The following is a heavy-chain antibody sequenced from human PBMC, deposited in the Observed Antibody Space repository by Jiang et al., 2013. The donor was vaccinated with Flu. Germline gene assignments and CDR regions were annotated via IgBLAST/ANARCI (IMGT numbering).Heavy chain of an antibody. CDR1: GGSVHSNDFY. V-gene: IGHV4-39*01. CDR2: IYYSGST. J-gene: IGHJ4*02. Sequence: GPGLVKPSETLFLTCTVSGGSVHSNDFYWGWIRQPPGKGLEWIATIYYSGSTYYNPSLKSRVTISVDTSKNQFSLKVNSVTAADTAVYYCARAVVTSLLPFDSWGRGTLVAVSS. D-gene: IGHD2-21*02. CDR3: ARAVVTSLLPFDS.